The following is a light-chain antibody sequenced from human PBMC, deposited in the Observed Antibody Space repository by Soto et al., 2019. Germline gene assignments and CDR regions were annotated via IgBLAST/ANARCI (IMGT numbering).Light chain of an antibody. CDR2: DVN. Sequence: QSVLTQPASVSGSPGQSITISCTGTSRDVGGYSYVSWYQQHPGKAPKLMIYDVNNRPSGVSDRFSGSNSGNTASLTISGLQAEDESDYYCSSFTSYSTLVFGGGTKLTVL. CDR3: SSFTSYSTLV. J-gene: IGLJ2*01. CDR1: SRDVGGYSY. V-gene: IGLV2-14*03.